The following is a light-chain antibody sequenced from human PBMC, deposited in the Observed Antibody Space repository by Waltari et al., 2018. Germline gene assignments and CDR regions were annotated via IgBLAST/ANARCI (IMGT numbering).Light chain of an antibody. CDR2: AAS. V-gene: IGKV1-9*01. CDR3: QQLNRYPFT. CDR1: QGLSRN. J-gene: IGKJ5*01. Sequence: IQFTQSPSSLSASVGDRVTITCRASQGLSRNLAWYQQKPGKAPKLLISAASTLQSGVPLRFSGSGSGTDFTLTISSLQPEDFATYDCQQLNRYPFTFGQGTRLEIK.